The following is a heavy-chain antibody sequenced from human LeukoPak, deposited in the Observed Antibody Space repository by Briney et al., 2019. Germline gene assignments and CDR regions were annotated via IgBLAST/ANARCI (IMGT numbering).Heavy chain of an antibody. D-gene: IGHD1-26*01. CDR3: ARVYWELFFYFDY. V-gene: IGHV3-53*01. CDR2: IYSGGST. CDR1: GFTVSSNY. J-gene: IGHJ4*02. Sequence: GGSLRLSCAASGFTVSSNYMSWVRQAPGKGLEWVSVIYSGGSTYYADSVKGRFTISRDNSKNTLYLQMNSLRAEDTAVYYCARVYWELFFYFDYWGQGTLVTVSS.